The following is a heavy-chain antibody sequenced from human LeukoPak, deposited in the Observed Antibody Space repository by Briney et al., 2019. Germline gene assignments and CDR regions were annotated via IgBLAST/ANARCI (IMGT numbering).Heavy chain of an antibody. CDR2: INPSGGST. CDR1: GYTFTTYY. CDR3: ARAPNSDTASSHWFDP. Sequence: ASVKVSCKASGYTFTTYYIHWVRQAPGQGLEWMGIINPSGGSTSYAQKFQGRVTMTRDTSTSTVYMELSSLRSEDTAVYYCARAPNSDTASSHWFDPWGQGTLVTVSS. J-gene: IGHJ5*02. V-gene: IGHV1-46*01. D-gene: IGHD5-18*01.